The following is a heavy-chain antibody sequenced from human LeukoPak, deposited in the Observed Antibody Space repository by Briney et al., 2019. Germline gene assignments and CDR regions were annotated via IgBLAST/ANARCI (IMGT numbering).Heavy chain of an antibody. CDR1: GFTFSSYA. V-gene: IGHV3-23*01. D-gene: IGHD6-19*01. CDR2: ISGSGGST. J-gene: IGHJ4*02. Sequence: GGSLRLSCAASGFTFSSYAMSWVRQAPGKGLEWVSVISGSGGSTYYADSVKGRFTISRDNSKNTLYLQMNSLRAEDTAVYYCAKDPAVAGTASYFDYWGQGTLVTVSS. CDR3: AKDPAVAGTASYFDY.